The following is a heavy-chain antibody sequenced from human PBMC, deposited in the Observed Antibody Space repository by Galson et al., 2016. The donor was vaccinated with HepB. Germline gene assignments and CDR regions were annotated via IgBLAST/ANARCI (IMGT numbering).Heavy chain of an antibody. Sequence: SLRLSCAASGFTVSTNYMSWVRQAPGKGLEWVSVIYSSGSTYYADSVEGRFTFSRDNSKNTLYLQMNSLRAEDTAVYYCARAWGNYAPDYWGQGTLVTVSS. J-gene: IGHJ4*02. D-gene: IGHD7-27*01. V-gene: IGHV3-53*01. CDR3: ARAWGNYAPDY. CDR1: GFTVSTNY. CDR2: IYSSGST.